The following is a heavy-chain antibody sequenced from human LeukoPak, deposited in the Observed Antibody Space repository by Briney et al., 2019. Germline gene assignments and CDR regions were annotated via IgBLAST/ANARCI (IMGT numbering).Heavy chain of an antibody. CDR3: AREEGAPIAAANV. D-gene: IGHD6-13*01. Sequence: ASVTVSCKASGYTFTTYYISWVRQAPGQGLEWMGWISAYNGNTNYAQKFQGRVTMTTDTSTSTAYMELGSLRSDDTAVYYCAREEGAPIAAANVWGLGTMVTVSS. V-gene: IGHV1-18*01. CDR1: GYTFTTYY. J-gene: IGHJ3*01. CDR2: ISAYNGNT.